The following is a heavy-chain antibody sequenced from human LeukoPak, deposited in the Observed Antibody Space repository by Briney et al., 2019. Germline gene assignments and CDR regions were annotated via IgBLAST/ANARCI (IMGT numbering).Heavy chain of an antibody. CDR2: IYRDGSEK. CDR1: GFSFTSYW. Sequence: GGSLRLSCAASGFSFTSYWMSWVRQAPGQGLEWVANIYRDGSEKYYVDSVKGRFTISRDNGKNSLYLQMNSLRAEDTAVYFCARDGSNPYFDYWGQGSLVTVSS. J-gene: IGHJ4*02. CDR3: ARDGSNPYFDY. V-gene: IGHV3-7*01. D-gene: IGHD6-13*01.